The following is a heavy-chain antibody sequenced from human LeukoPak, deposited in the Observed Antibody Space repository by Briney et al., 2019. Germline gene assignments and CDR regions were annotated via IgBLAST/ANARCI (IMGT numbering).Heavy chain of an antibody. CDR1: GFAISSYY. CDR2: IQYSGSS. D-gene: IGHD5-24*01. V-gene: IGHV4-59*01. J-gene: IGHJ4*02. CDR3: ARGKRWLQSPFDY. Sequence: SETLSLTCTVSGFAISSYYWSWIRQPPGKGLEWIGYIQYSGSSNYKSSLKSRVTISVDTSQNHFSLKVSSVTAADTAVYYCARGKRWLQSPFDYWGQGTLVTVSS.